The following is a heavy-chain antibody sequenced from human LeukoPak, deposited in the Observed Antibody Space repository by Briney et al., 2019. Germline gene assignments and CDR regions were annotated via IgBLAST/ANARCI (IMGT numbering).Heavy chain of an antibody. D-gene: IGHD2-15*01. V-gene: IGHV1-18*01. CDR2: ISAYNGNT. Sequence: ASVKVSCKASGYTFTSYGISWVRQAPGQGLEWMGWISAYNGNTNYAQKLQGRVTMTTDTSTSTAYMELRSLRSDDTAVYYCARDRGFVVVVAATFDYWGQGTLVTVSS. J-gene: IGHJ4*02. CDR3: ARDRGFVVVVAATFDY. CDR1: GYTFTSYG.